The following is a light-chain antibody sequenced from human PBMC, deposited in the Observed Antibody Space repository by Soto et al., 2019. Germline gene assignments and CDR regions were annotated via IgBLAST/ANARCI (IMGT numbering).Light chain of an antibody. V-gene: IGLV1-51*02. CDR3: GAWDSSLSAYV. J-gene: IGLJ1*01. Sequence: QSVLTQPPSVSAAPGQKVTISCSGGSSNIGNNYVSWYQQLLGTAPKLLIYEDNKRPSGIPDRFSGSKSGTSATLGITGLQTGDEADYYCGAWDSSLSAYVFGTGTKVTVL. CDR1: SSNIGNNY. CDR2: EDN.